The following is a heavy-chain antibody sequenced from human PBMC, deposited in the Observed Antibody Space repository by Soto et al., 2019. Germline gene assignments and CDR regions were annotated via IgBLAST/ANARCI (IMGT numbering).Heavy chain of an antibody. D-gene: IGHD1-1*01. Sequence: GGSLRLSCAASGFTLSSYWMSWVRQAPGKGLEWVANIKQDGSEKYYVDSVKGRFTISRDNAKNSLYLQMNSLRAEDTAVYYCATSEMATTPHWGQGTLVTVSS. V-gene: IGHV3-7*03. CDR2: IKQDGSEK. CDR3: ATSEMATTPH. CDR1: GFTLSSYW. J-gene: IGHJ4*02.